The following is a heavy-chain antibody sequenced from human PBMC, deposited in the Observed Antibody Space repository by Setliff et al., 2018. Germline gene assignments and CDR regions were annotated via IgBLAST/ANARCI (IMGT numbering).Heavy chain of an antibody. CDR3: AKGLTGDWGVDY. J-gene: IGHJ4*02. V-gene: IGHV3-43D*04. D-gene: IGHD7-27*01. CDR2: ISWDGGST. Sequence: GGSLRLSCATSGFTFDDYAMHWVRQAPGKGLEWVSLISWDGGSTYYADSVKGRFTISRDNSKNSLYLQMNSLRAEDTALYYCAKGLTGDWGVDYWGQGTLVTV. CDR1: GFTFDDYA.